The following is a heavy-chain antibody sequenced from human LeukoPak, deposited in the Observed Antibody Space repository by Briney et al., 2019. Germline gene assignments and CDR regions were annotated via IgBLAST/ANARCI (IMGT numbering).Heavy chain of an antibody. CDR2: IYTNGST. CDR3: AREGRYCTNGVCYNYFDY. D-gene: IGHD2-8*01. Sequence: SETLSLTCTVSGGSISSYYWSWIRQPAGKGLEWIGRIYTNGSTNYNPSLKSRVTMSVDTSKNQFSLKLSSETAADTAVYYCAREGRYCTNGVCYNYFDYWGQGTLVTVSS. V-gene: IGHV4-4*07. CDR1: GGSISSYY. J-gene: IGHJ4*02.